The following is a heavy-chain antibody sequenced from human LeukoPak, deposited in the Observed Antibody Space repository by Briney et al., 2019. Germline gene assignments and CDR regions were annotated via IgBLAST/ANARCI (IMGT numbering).Heavy chain of an antibody. D-gene: IGHD2-2*01. J-gene: IGHJ3*01. V-gene: IGHV4-61*02. CDR3: ARERGYCSSTSCVNDAFDF. CDR1: GGSISSGSYY. CDR2: IYTSGST. Sequence: SETLSLTCTVSGGSISSGSYYWSWFRQPAGKGLEWIGRIYTSGSTNYSPSLKSRVTISVDTSNNQFSLRLSSVTAADTAVYYCARERGYCSSTSCVNDAFDFWGQGTMVTVSS.